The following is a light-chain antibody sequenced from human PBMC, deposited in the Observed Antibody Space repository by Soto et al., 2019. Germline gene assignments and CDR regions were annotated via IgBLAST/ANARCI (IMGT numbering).Light chain of an antibody. CDR1: QDISNY. CDR2: DAA. CDR3: QQYDNTRIT. Sequence: IPVTKAASSLSASVGAIVTITCQSSQDISNYLNWYQQKTGKAPKRLIYDAANLETGVPSRFSGSGSGTDYTFTISSLQPEDIATYYCQQYDNTRITFGQGTRLEI. V-gene: IGKV1-33*01. J-gene: IGKJ5*01.